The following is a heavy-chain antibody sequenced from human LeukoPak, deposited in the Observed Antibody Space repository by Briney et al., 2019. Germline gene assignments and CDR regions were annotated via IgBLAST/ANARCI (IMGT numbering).Heavy chain of an antibody. CDR2: ISSSSSYI. CDR1: GFTFSSYS. CDR3: ARHGLVNPNVLRFLEWLSPVDYYYMDV. V-gene: IGHV3-21*01. D-gene: IGHD3-3*01. J-gene: IGHJ6*03. Sequence: GSLRLSCAASGFTFSSYSMNWVRQAPGKGLEWVSSISSSSSYIYYEDSVKGRFTISRDNAKNSLYLQMNSLRAEDTAVYYCARHGLVNPNVLRFLEWLSPVDYYYMDVWGKGTTVTVSS.